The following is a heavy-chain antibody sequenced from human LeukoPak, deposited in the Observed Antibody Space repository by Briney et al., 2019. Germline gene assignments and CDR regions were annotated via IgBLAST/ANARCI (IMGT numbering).Heavy chain of an antibody. CDR3: ANADGVSYFDY. CDR2: ISYDGSNK. V-gene: IGHV3-30*18. D-gene: IGHD3-10*01. Sequence: GRSLRLSCAASGFTFSSYGMHWVRQAPGKGLEWVAVISYDGSNKYYADSVKGRFTISRDNSKNALYLQMNSLRAEDTAVYYCANADGVSYFDYWGQGTLVTVSS. J-gene: IGHJ4*02. CDR1: GFTFSSYG.